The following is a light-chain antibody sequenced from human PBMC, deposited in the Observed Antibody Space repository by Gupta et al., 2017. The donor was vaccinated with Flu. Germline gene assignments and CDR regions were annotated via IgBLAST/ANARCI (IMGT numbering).Light chain of an antibody. CDR2: AAS. Sequence: DIQMTQSPSSLSASVGDRVTITCRASQSISSYLNWYQQKPGKAPKLLIYAASRLQSGVPLRFSGSGSGTDFTLTISRLQPEDFATYYCQQRYSTPRTFGQGTKLEIK. J-gene: IGKJ2*01. CDR3: QQRYSTPRT. V-gene: IGKV1-39*01. CDR1: QSISSY.